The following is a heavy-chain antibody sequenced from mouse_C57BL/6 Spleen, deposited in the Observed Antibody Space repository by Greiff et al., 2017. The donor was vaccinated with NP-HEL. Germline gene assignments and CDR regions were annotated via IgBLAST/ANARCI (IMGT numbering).Heavy chain of an antibody. CDR3: ARKDDRNYYAMDY. V-gene: IGHV1-54*01. Sequence: QVQLQQSGAELVRPGTSVKVSCKASGYAFTNYLIEWVKQRTGQGLEWIGVINPGSGGTNYNEKFKGKATLTADKSSSTAYMQLSSLTSEDSAVYFCARKDDRNYYAMDYWGQGTSVTVSS. D-gene: IGHD2-12*01. CDR1: GYAFTNYL. CDR2: INPGSGGT. J-gene: IGHJ4*01.